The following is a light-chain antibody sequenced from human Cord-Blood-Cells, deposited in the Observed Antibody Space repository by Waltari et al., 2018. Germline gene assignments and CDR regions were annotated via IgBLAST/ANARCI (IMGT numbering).Light chain of an antibody. CDR3: CSYACSSTLL. J-gene: IGLJ3*02. CDR2: EGS. CDR1: SSDVGSYNL. Sequence: QSALTQPASVSGSPGQSITISCTGTSSDVGSYNLVSWYQQHPGKAPKLMIYEGSKRPSGVSNRFSGSNSGNTASLTISGLQAEDEADYYCCSYACSSTLLFGGGTKLTVL. V-gene: IGLV2-23*01.